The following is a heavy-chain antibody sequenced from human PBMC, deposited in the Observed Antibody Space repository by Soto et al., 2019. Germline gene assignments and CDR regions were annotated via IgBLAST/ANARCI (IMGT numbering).Heavy chain of an antibody. CDR1: GFTFSRFA. J-gene: IGHJ4*02. CDR2: ISPPGGTT. V-gene: IGHV3-23*01. D-gene: IGHD5-18*01. CDR3: AKDLTPIQLWPSSFDF. Sequence: PGGSLRLSCVASGFTFSRFAMSWVRQAQGKGLEWVSTISPPGGTTFYADSARGRFTISRDNSKNTLYLELNSLRAEDTAIYYCAKDLTPIQLWPSSFDFWGQGTLVTVSS.